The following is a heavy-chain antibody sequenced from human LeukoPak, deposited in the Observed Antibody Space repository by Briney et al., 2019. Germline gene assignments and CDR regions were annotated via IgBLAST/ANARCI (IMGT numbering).Heavy chain of an antibody. D-gene: IGHD2-2*01. Sequence: KHGESLKISCKGSGYSFTSYWIGWVRQLPGKGLEWVGIIYPGDSDTRYSPSIQGQVTISADKSISTAYLQWSSLKASDTAMYYCARRMSGHCTTTTCLFDYWGQGTRVTVSS. CDR3: ARRMSGHCTTTTCLFDY. V-gene: IGHV5-51*01. CDR2: IYPGDSDT. CDR1: GYSFTSYW. J-gene: IGHJ4*02.